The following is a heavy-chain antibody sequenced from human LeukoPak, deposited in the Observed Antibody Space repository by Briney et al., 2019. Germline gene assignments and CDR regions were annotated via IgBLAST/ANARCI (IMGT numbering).Heavy chain of an antibody. CDR3: AQGSGQYYEY. J-gene: IGHJ4*02. CDR2: IKSKSAGGTT. V-gene: IGHV3-15*01. D-gene: IGHD3-22*01. CDR1: GLTGSHNY. Sequence: GSLRLSCAASGLTGSHNYVSWVRQAPEKGLEWVGRIKSKSAGGTTDFAAPVKGRFTISRDDSKNTLYLQMNSLTSEDTAVYYCAQGSGQYYEYWGQGTLVTVSS.